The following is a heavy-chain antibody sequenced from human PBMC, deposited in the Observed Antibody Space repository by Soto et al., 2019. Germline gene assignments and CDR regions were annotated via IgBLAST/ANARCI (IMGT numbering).Heavy chain of an antibody. V-gene: IGHV3-33*01. CDR3: ALRKTGSYFDY. J-gene: IGHJ4*02. D-gene: IGHD1-26*01. CDR1: GFTFSDYD. CDR2: LWRDGSKV. Sequence: GGSLRLSCAASGFTFSDYDMHWVRQAPGKRLEWVAVLWRDGSKVYYADSVKGRFTISRDNSKNTLYLQMNSLRAEDTAVYYCALRKTGSYFDYWGQGTLVTVSS.